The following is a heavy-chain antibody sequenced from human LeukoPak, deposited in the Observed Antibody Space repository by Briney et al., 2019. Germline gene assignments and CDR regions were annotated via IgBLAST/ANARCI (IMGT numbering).Heavy chain of an antibody. D-gene: IGHD1-7*01. CDR1: GGSFSGYF. V-gene: IGHV4-34*01. J-gene: IGHJ4*02. Sequence: SETLSLTCAVYGGSFSGYFWTWIRQPPGKGLEWIGEINHSGSTNYNPSLKSRVTISVDTSKNQFSLKLSSVTAADTAVYYCARKGRLELFKWGQGTLVAVSS. CDR2: INHSGST. CDR3: ARKGRLELFK.